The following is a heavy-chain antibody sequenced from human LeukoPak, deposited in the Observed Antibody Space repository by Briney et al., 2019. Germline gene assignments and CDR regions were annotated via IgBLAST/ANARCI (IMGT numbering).Heavy chain of an antibody. CDR3: ARESHSSGWYLDY. J-gene: IGHJ4*02. D-gene: IGHD6-19*01. V-gene: IGHV3-7*03. CDR2: IKQDGSEK. CDR1: GFTFSSYW. Sequence: GGSLRLSCAASGFTFSSYWMSWVRQAPGMGLEWVASIKQDGSEKYYVDSVKGRFTISRDNAKNSLYLQMNSLRAEDTAVYYCARESHSSGWYLDYWGQGTLVTVSS.